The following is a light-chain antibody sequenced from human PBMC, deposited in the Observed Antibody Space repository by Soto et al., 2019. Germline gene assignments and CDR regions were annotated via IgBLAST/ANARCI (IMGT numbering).Light chain of an antibody. CDR2: DAS. Sequence: EIVLTQSPGTLSLSPGERATLSCRASQSVRSSYLAWYQQKPGQAPRLLIYDASSRATGIPDRFSGRGSGTDFTITISRLEPEDFAVYYCQQYGSSPRTFGQGTKVEIK. V-gene: IGKV3-20*01. CDR1: QSVRSSY. J-gene: IGKJ1*01. CDR3: QQYGSSPRT.